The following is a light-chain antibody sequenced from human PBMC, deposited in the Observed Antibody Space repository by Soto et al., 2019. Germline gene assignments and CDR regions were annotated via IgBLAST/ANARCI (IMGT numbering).Light chain of an antibody. CDR1: QAITNN. J-gene: IGKJ4*01. V-gene: IGKV1-9*01. CDR2: EES. Sequence: DIYLTQSPSSLSASVGDRVTITCRASQAITNNLAWYQQKPGNPPRLLIYEESTLHSGVPSRFSGRKVGTQFILTIDSLQPEDFATYYCQQVKSYPRTFGGGTKVEIK. CDR3: QQVKSYPRT.